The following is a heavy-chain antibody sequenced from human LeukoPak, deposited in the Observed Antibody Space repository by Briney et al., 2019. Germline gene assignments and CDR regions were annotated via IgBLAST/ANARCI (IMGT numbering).Heavy chain of an antibody. CDR3: AKDLTGEDIVVVPAAIALDY. D-gene: IGHD2-2*01. CDR2: ISSGTSGT. Sequence: GGSLRLSCAASGFTLNDHYMDWVRQAPGKGLEWVSTISSGTSGTHYADSVRGRFTISRDNSKNTLYLQMNSLRAEDTAVYYCAKDLTGEDIVVVPAAIALDYWGQGTLVTVSS. CDR1: GFTLNDHY. J-gene: IGHJ4*02. V-gene: IGHV3-23*01.